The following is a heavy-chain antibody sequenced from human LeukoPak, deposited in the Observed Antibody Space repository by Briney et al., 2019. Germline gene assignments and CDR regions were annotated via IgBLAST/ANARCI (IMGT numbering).Heavy chain of an antibody. CDR1: GSTFSSYS. V-gene: IGHV3-21*01. Sequence: GGSLRLSCAASGSTFSSYSMNWVRQAPGKGLEWVSSISSSSSYIYYADSVKGRFTISRDNAKNSLYLQMNSLRAEDTAVYYCARDELGELTMGNWFDPWGQGTLVTVSP. D-gene: IGHD3-10*01. CDR3: ARDELGELTMGNWFDP. CDR2: ISSSSSYI. J-gene: IGHJ5*02.